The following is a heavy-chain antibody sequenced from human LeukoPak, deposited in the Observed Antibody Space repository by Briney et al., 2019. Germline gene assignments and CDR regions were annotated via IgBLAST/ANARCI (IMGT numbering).Heavy chain of an antibody. D-gene: IGHD3-10*01. Sequence: GESLKISCKGSGYSFTSYWIGWVRQMPGKGLEWMGIIYPGDSDTRYSPSFQGQVTISADKSISTAYPQWSSLKASDTAMYYYARPVMVRGVIDAFDIWGQGTMVTVSS. CDR3: ARPVMVRGVIDAFDI. CDR2: IYPGDSDT. J-gene: IGHJ3*02. V-gene: IGHV5-51*01. CDR1: GYSFTSYW.